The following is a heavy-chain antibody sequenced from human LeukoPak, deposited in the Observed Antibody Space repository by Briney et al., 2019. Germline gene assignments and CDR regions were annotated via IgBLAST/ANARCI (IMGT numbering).Heavy chain of an antibody. CDR1: GYTFTSYD. D-gene: IGHD3-10*01. J-gene: IGHJ4*02. CDR2: MNPNSGNT. Sequence: GASVKVSCKASGYTFTSYDINWVRQATGQGLEWMGWMNPNSGNTGYAQKFQGRVTMTRNTSISTAYMELSSLRSEDTAVYYCATLFTRGYYFDYWGQGTLVTVSS. CDR3: ATLFTRGYYFDY. V-gene: IGHV1-8*01.